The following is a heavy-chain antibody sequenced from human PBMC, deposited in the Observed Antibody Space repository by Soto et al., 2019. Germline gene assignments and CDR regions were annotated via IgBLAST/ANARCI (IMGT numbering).Heavy chain of an antibody. CDR3: ATSLFSYGAPFDP. CDR1: GGSISSYY. J-gene: IGHJ5*02. V-gene: IGHV4-59*01. Sequence: TSETLSLTCTVSGGSISSYYWSWIRQPPGKGLEWIGYIYYSGSINYNPSLKSRVTISVDTSKNQFSLKLSSVTAADTAVYYRATSLFSYGAPFDPWGQGTLVTSPQ. CDR2: IYYSGSI. D-gene: IGHD1-26*01.